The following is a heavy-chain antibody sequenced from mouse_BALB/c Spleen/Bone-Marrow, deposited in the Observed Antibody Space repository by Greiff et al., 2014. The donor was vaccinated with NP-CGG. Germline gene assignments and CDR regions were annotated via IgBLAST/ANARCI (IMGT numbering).Heavy chain of an antibody. CDR3: ASYYYGSSGFAY. V-gene: IGHV14-3*02. Sequence: EVQLQQSGAELVKPGALVKLSCTASGFNIKDTYMHWVKQRPEQGLEWIGRIDPANGNTKYDPKFQGKATITADTSSNTAYLQLSSLTSEDIAVYYCASYYYGSSGFAYWGQGTLVTVSA. CDR1: GFNIKDTY. CDR2: IDPANGNT. J-gene: IGHJ3*01. D-gene: IGHD1-1*01.